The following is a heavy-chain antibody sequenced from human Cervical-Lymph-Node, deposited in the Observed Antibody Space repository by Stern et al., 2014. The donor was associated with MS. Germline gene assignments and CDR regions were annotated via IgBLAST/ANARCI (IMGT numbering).Heavy chain of an antibody. V-gene: IGHV5-51*01. CDR2: IYPGNSEA. CDR1: GFKFSIYW. Sequence: EDQLVESGAELIRPGESLKISCKGSGFKFSIYWIAWVRQMPGKGLEWMGIIYPGNSEAGYSPSFQGKVTMSADKSPSTAYLQWSSLNASDTAMYFCARQTTAWASDVWGQGTLVTVSS. J-gene: IGHJ4*02. CDR3: ARQTTAWASDV. D-gene: IGHD1-14*01.